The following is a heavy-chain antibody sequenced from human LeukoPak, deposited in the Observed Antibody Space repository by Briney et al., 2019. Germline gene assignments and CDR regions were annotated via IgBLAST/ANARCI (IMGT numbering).Heavy chain of an antibody. J-gene: IGHJ4*02. V-gene: IGHV3-23*01. Sequence: GGSLRLSCAASGFIFSTYGMSWVRQAPGKGLEWVSAISGSGGSTYYADSVKGRFTISRDNSKNTLYLQMNSLRAEDTAVYYCAKDLVIVGATGFDYWGQGTLVTVSS. CDR1: GFIFSTYG. CDR2: ISGSGGST. D-gene: IGHD1-26*01. CDR3: AKDLVIVGATGFDY.